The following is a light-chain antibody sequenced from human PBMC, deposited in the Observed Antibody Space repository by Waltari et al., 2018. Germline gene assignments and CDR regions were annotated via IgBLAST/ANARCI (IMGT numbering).Light chain of an antibody. V-gene: IGKV1-27*01. CDR1: QGISNY. CDR2: GAS. J-gene: IGKJ3*01. CDR3: QNYNSAPCT. Sequence: DIEMTQSPSSLSPSVGDRVTITCRASQGISNYLAWYQQKPGKVPKALIYGASTLQSGVPSRFSGSGSGTDFTLTISSLQPEDVATYYCQNYNSAPCTFGPGTKVEIK.